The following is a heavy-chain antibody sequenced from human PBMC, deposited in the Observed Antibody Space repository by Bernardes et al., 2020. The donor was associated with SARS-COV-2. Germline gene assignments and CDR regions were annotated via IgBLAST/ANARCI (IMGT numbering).Heavy chain of an antibody. CDR3: ARATGVAATP. V-gene: IGHV1-8*01. D-gene: IGHD2-15*01. CDR1: GYTFTSYD. Sequence: VKVSCKASGYTFTSYDINWVRQATGQGLEWMGWMNPNSGSTGYARKFQGRVTMTRDTSISTAYMELSSLRSEDTAVYYCARATGVAATPWGQGTLVTVSS. CDR2: MNPNSGST. J-gene: IGHJ5*02.